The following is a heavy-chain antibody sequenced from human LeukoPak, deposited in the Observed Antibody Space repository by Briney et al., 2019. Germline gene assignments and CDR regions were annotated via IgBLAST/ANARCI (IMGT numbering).Heavy chain of an antibody. J-gene: IGHJ4*02. CDR1: EFIVSNNY. V-gene: IGHV3-53*01. D-gene: IGHD3-10*02. CDR2: IYSGGTT. Sequence: GGSLRLSCRASEFIVSNNYMSWVRQAPGKGLEWVSVIYSGGTTRYADSVKGRFTSSRDSSKNTLYLQINSRRAEDTAVYYCASAYVGSYFVYWGQGTLVTVSS. CDR3: ASAYVGSYFVY.